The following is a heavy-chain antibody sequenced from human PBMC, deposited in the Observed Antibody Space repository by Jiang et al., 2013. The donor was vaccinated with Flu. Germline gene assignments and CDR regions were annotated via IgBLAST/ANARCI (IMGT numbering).Heavy chain of an antibody. D-gene: IGHD1-14*01. Sequence: ESGGVVVQPGGSLRLSCTASGFNFDDYAMHWVRQAPGKSLEWVSLISWDGISTYYVDSVKGRFTISRDNSQNSLYLQMNSLRAEDTALYYCAKDISGDLGYYFDYWGQGTLVTVSS. V-gene: IGHV3-43D*04. CDR3: AKDISGDLGYYFDY. CDR2: ISWDGIST. CDR1: GFNFDDYA. J-gene: IGHJ4*02.